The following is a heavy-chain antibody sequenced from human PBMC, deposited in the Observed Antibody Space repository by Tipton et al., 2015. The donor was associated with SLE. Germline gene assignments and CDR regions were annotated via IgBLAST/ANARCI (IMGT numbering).Heavy chain of an antibody. CDR1: GDSIIGHY. CDR3: ATHRDGYNMFPHWNFDL. CDR2: IYYSGST. V-gene: IGHV4-59*11. Sequence: TLSLTCTVSGDSIIGHYWSWIRQSPGKGLEWIGYIYYSGSTNYNPSLKSRVTISVDTSKNQSSLKLSSVTAADTAVYYCATHRDGYNMFPHWNFDLWGQGTRVTVSS. D-gene: IGHD5-24*01. J-gene: IGHJ5*02.